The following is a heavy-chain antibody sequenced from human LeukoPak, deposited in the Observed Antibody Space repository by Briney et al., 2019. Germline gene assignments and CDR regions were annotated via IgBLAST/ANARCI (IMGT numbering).Heavy chain of an antibody. V-gene: IGHV4-61*05. J-gene: IGHJ6*03. CDR1: GGSISSSNYY. CDR3: ARHNRRYCSGGSCYLYYYYYYMDV. D-gene: IGHD2-15*01. CDR2: IYYSGST. Sequence: SETLSLTCTVSGGSISSSNYYWSWIRQPPGKGLEWIGYIYYSGSTNYNPSLKSRVTISVDTSKNQFSLKLSSVTAADTAVYYCARHNRRYCSGGSCYLYYYYYYMDVWGKGTTVTVSS.